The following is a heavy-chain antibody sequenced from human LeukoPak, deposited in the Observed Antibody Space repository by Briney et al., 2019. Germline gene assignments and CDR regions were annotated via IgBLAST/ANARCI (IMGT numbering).Heavy chain of an antibody. CDR3: TTNPSLGGSGYYFDY. D-gene: IGHD3-22*01. V-gene: IGHV3-15*01. Sequence: GGSLRLSCAASGFTFSNAWMSWVRQAPGKGLEWVGRIKSKTDGGTTDYAAPVKGRFTISRDDSKNTLYLQMNSLKTEDTAVYYCTTNPSLGGSGYYFDYWGQGTLVTVSS. J-gene: IGHJ4*02. CDR1: GFTFSNAW. CDR2: IKSKTDGGTT.